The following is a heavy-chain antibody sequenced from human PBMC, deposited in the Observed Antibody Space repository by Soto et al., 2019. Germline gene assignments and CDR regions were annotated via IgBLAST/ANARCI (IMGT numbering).Heavy chain of an antibody. Sequence: PSETLSLTCAVSGGSISSGGYSWSWIRQPPGKGLEWIGYIYHSGSTYYNPSLKSRVTISVDRSKNQFSLKLSSVTAADTAVYYCARVGFPPDEIDFLFHPCCQGPLVTVSS. V-gene: IGHV4-30-2*01. CDR3: ARVGFPPDEIDFLFHP. CDR2: IYHSGST. J-gene: IGHJ5*02. CDR1: GGSISSGGYS. D-gene: IGHD3-10*01.